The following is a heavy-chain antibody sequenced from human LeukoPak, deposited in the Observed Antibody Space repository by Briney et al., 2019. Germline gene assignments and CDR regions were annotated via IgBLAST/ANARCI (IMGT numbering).Heavy chain of an antibody. Sequence: SETLSLTCTVSGGSISSSSYYWGWIRQPPGKGLEWIGSIYYSGSTYYNPSLKSRVTKSVDTSKNQFSLKLSSVTAADTAVYYCARRGITMVRGVTYGMDVWGQGTTVTVSS. CDR2: IYYSGST. CDR3: ARRGITMVRGVTYGMDV. D-gene: IGHD3-10*01. V-gene: IGHV4-39*01. CDR1: GGSISSSSYY. J-gene: IGHJ6*02.